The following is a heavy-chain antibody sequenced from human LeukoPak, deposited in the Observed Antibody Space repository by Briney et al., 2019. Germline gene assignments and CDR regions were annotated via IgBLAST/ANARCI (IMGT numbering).Heavy chain of an antibody. D-gene: IGHD6-19*01. CDR3: AKDRAVAGTDARYYFDY. CDR2: IWFDEKNK. Sequence: GGSLRLSCAASGFTFSKYGMHWVRQAPGEGLEWVAVIWFDEKNKYYADSVKGRFTISRDNSKNTLYLEMNSLRADDTAVYYCAKDRAVAGTDARYYFDYWGQGTLVTVSA. J-gene: IGHJ4*02. CDR1: GFTFSKYG. V-gene: IGHV3-33*06.